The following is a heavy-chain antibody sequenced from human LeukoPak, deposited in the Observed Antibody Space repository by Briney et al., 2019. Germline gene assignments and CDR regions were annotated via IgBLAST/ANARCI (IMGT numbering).Heavy chain of an antibody. CDR3: ARSHSAYGGFFDY. CDR1: GGSISSYY. J-gene: IGHJ4*02. Sequence: PSETLSLTCTVSGGSISSYYWSWIRQPPGKGLEWIGHMYYRGRTNYNPSLKSRVTISVDTSKNQFSLKLTSLTAADTALYYCARSHSAYGGFFDYWGQGTLVSVSS. D-gene: IGHD4-23*01. V-gene: IGHV4-59*08. CDR2: MYYRGRT.